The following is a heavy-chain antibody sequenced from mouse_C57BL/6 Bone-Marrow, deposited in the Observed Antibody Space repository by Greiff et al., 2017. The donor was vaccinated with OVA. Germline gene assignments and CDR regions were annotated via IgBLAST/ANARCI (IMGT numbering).Heavy chain of an antibody. J-gene: IGHJ1*03. CDR2: IYPGSGST. D-gene: IGHD1-1*01. CDR3: ARRGQFITTVVARYFDV. V-gene: IGHV1-55*01. Sequence: QVQLQQPGAELVKPGASVKMSCKASGYTFTSYWITWVKQRPGQGLEWIGDIYPGSGSTNYNEKFKSKATLTVDTSSSTAYMQLSSLTSEDSAVYYCARRGQFITTVVARYFDVWGTGTTVTVSS. CDR1: GYTFTSYW.